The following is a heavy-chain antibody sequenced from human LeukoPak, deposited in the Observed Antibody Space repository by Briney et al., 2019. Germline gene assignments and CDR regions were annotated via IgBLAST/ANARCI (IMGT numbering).Heavy chain of an antibody. J-gene: IGHJ4*02. Sequence: ASVKVSCKASGYTFTSYGISWVQQAPGQGREWMGWISTYNGNTNYAQKLQGRVTMTTDTSTSTAYMELRSLRSDDTAVYYCARVTVAGTQPIDYWGQGTLVTVSS. CDR3: ARVTVAGTQPIDY. CDR2: ISTYNGNT. CDR1: GYTFTSYG. D-gene: IGHD6-19*01. V-gene: IGHV1-18*01.